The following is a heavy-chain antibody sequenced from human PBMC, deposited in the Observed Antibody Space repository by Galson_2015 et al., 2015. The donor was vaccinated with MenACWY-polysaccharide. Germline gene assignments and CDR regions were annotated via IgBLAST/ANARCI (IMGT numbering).Heavy chain of an antibody. D-gene: IGHD6-19*01. CDR3: AKCPSDTSGWYGAKSDY. J-gene: IGHJ4*02. CDR1: GFIFSNYW. V-gene: IGHV3-74*01. Sequence: SLRLSCAASGFIFSNYWMHWVRQAPGKGLVWVSRINTDGSVTSYADSVKGRFTISRDNAKNRLLLQMNSLSVDDTAVYYCAKCPSDTSGWYGAKSDYWGRGTLVTVSS. CDR2: INTDGSVT.